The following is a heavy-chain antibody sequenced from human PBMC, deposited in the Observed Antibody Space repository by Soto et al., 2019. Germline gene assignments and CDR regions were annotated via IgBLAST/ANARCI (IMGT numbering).Heavy chain of an antibody. J-gene: IGHJ4*02. CDR2: ITPFNGNT. CDR3: ASGRYDASGYFDY. V-gene: IGHV1-45*02. Sequence: SVKVSYKGSGNTFTYVYLHWVRQAPGQALEWMGWITPFNGNTKYAQKFQDRVTCTGDTSLNTAYMELSSLRSDDTAMFYCASGRYDASGYFDYWGQGTLVTVSS. D-gene: IGHD3-22*01. CDR1: GNTFTYVY.